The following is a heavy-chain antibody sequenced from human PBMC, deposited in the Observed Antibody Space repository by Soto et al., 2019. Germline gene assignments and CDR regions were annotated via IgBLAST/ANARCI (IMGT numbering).Heavy chain of an antibody. J-gene: IGHJ4*02. CDR2: ISASGGST. CDR3: AIHFYYGSGSYYAVDY. Sequence: EVQLLESGGGLVQPGGSLRLSCVVSGFTFNNYAMNWVRQAPGKGLEWASGISASGGSTYYADSVKGRFTISRDSSKHTLYLQMNSLRADDTAIYYCAIHFYYGSGSYYAVDYWGQGTLVTVSS. CDR1: GFTFNNYA. D-gene: IGHD3-10*01. V-gene: IGHV3-23*01.